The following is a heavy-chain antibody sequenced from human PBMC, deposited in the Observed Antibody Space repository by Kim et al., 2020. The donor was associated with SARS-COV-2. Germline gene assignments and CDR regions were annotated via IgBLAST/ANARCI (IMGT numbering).Heavy chain of an antibody. CDR2: IYYSGST. Sequence: SETLSLTCTVSGGSISSYYWSWIRQPPGKGLEWIGYIYYSGSTNYNPSLKSRVTISVDTSKNQFSLKLSSVTAADTAVYYCARENYDSSGYYSGNAFDIWGQGTMVTVSS. J-gene: IGHJ3*02. V-gene: IGHV4-59*01. CDR3: ARENYDSSGYYSGNAFDI. D-gene: IGHD3-22*01. CDR1: GGSISSYY.